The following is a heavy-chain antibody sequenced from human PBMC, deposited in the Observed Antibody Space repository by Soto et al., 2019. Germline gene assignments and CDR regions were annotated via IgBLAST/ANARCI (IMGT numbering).Heavy chain of an antibody. CDR1: GGSISSYY. V-gene: IGHV4-4*07. Sequence: SETLSLTCTVSGGSISSYYWSWIRQPAGKGLEWIGRIYTSGSTNYNPSLKSRVTMSVDTSKNQFSLKLSSVTAADTAVYYCARSRITGTSRGCFDYWGQGTLVTVSS. J-gene: IGHJ4*02. CDR3: ARSRITGTSRGCFDY. D-gene: IGHD1-7*01. CDR2: IYTSGST.